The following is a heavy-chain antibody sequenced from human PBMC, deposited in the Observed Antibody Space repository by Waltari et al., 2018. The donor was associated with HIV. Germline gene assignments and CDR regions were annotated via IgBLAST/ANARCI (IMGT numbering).Heavy chain of an antibody. CDR2: IRGGGGVT. Sequence: DVQLLASGAGCVQPGTSLSLSCGSPGFTFRNSGMTCVRQAPGQGLEWVSSIRGGGGVTHVADSGRGRFTVSRDTSKNTFFLLMDDLRPEDTALYDCAKDPLPFHGSGAYSGTWFDPWGKGTLVTVSS. CDR1: GFTFRNSG. V-gene: IGHV3-23*01. CDR3: AKDPLPFHGSGAYSGTWFDP. J-gene: IGHJ5*02. D-gene: IGHD1-1*01.